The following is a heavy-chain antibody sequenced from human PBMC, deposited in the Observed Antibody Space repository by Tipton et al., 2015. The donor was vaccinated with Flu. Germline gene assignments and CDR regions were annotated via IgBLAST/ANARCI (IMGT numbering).Heavy chain of an antibody. CDR1: GGSISSGSYS. D-gene: IGHD3-22*01. Sequence: TLSLTCAVSGGSISSGSYSWSWIRQSPGKGLEWIGYIYPIGSTYYNPSLKSRVTISLDRSKNQFSLRLSSVTAADTAVYYCARDHYEVAMDVWGQGTTVTVSS. V-gene: IGHV4-30-2*06. CDR3: ARDHYEVAMDV. J-gene: IGHJ6*02. CDR2: IYPIGST.